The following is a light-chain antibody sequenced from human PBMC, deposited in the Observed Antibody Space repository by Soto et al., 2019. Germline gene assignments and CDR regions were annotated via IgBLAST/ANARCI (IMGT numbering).Light chain of an antibody. CDR1: QGISNY. J-gene: IGKJ1*01. V-gene: IGKV1-27*01. CDR2: AAS. Sequence: DIQMTQSPSSLSASVGDRVTITCRASQGISNYLAWYQQKPGKVPKLLIYAASTMQSGVPYRFSGSGSGTDFTLTISSLQHEDVATYYCQKYNSAPETFGQGTKVEIK. CDR3: QKYNSAPET.